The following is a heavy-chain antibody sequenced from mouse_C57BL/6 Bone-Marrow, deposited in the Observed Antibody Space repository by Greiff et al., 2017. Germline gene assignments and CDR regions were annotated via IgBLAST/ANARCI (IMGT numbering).Heavy chain of an antibody. V-gene: IGHV1-81*01. CDR2: IYPRSGNT. Sequence: VQVVESGAELARPGASVKLSCKASGYTFTSYGISWVKQRTGQGLEWIGEIYPRSGNTYYNEKFKGKATLTADKSSSTAYMELRSLTSEDSAVYFCARSGGAYWGQGTLVTVSA. J-gene: IGHJ3*01. CDR1: GYTFTSYG. D-gene: IGHD3-1*01. CDR3: ARSGGAY.